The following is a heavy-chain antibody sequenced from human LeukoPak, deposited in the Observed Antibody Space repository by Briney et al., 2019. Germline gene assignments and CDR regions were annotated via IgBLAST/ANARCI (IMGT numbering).Heavy chain of an antibody. CDR3: ARVLGWATDY. Sequence: GGSLRLSCAASGFTFSSFGMSWVRQAPGKGLEWVSAISSTGGTAYYADSVKGRFTISRDNSKNTLYLQMNSLRAEDTAVYYCARVLGWATDYWGQGTLVTVSS. CDR1: GFTFSSFG. V-gene: IGHV3-23*01. D-gene: IGHD5-12*01. J-gene: IGHJ4*02. CDR2: ISSTGGTA.